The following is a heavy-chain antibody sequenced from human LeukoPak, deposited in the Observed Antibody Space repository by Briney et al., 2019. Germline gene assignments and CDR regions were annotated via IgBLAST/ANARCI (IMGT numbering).Heavy chain of an antibody. CDR2: IIPIFGTA. Sequence: SVKVSCKASGGTFSSYAISWVRQAPGQGLEWMGGIIPIFGTANYAQKFQGRVTITADESTSTAYMELSSLRSEDTAVYYCARGTYGYDAFDIWGQGTMVTVSS. D-gene: IGHD4-17*01. J-gene: IGHJ3*02. CDR3: ARGTYGYDAFDI. V-gene: IGHV1-69*13. CDR1: GGTFSSYA.